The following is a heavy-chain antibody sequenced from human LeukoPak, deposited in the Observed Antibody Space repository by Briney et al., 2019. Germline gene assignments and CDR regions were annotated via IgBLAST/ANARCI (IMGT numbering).Heavy chain of an antibody. D-gene: IGHD3-22*01. V-gene: IGHV3-23*01. CDR1: GFTFSSYA. J-gene: IGHJ4*02. Sequence: PGGSLRLSCAASGFTFSSYAMSWVRQAPGKGLEWVSAISGSGGSTYYADSVKGRFTISRDNPKNTLYLQMNSLRAEDTAVYYCARVGDSSGYYYLDYWGQGTLVTVSS. CDR2: ISGSGGST. CDR3: ARVGDSSGYYYLDY.